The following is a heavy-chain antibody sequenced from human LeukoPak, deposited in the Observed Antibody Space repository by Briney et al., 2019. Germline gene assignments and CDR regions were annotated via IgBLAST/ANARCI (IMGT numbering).Heavy chain of an antibody. Sequence: GGSLRLSCAASGFTFSSYWMSWVRQAPGKGLEWVANIKQDGSEKYYVDSVKGRFTISRDNAKNSLYLQMNSLRAEDTAVYYCAREDSSRVLYYYYYGMDVWGQGTTVTVSS. CDR1: GFTFSSYW. CDR3: AREDSSRVLYYYYYGMDV. J-gene: IGHJ6*02. D-gene: IGHD6-19*01. CDR2: IKQDGSEK. V-gene: IGHV3-7*03.